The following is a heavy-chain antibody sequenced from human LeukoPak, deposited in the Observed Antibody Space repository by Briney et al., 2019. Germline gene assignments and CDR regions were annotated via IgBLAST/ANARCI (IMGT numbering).Heavy chain of an antibody. D-gene: IGHD4/OR15-4a*01. CDR2: IYTSGST. CDR3: ARDDFGYWYFDL. Sequence: SETLSLTCTVSGGSISSGSYYWSWIRQPAGKGLEWIGRIYTSGSTNYNPSLKSRVTISVDTSKNQFSLKLSSVTAADTAVYYCARDDFGYWYFDLWGRGTLVTVSS. CDR1: GGSISSGSYY. V-gene: IGHV4-61*02. J-gene: IGHJ2*01.